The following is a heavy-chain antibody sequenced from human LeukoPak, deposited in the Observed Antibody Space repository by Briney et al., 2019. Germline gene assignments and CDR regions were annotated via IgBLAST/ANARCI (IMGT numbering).Heavy chain of an antibody. CDR1: GFTFSSYA. CDR3: AKAYYDFWSGFSHFDY. D-gene: IGHD3-3*01. CDR2: ISGSGGST. Sequence: GGSLRLSGAASGFTFSSYAMSWVRQAPGKGLEWVSAISGSGGSTYYADSVKGRFTISRDNSKNTLYLQMNSLRAEDTAVYYCAKAYYDFWSGFSHFDYWGQGTLVTVSS. J-gene: IGHJ4*02. V-gene: IGHV3-23*01.